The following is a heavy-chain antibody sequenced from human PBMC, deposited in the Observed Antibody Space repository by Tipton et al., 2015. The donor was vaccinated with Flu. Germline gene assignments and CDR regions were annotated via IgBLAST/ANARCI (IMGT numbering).Heavy chain of an antibody. CDR3: ARGVCSSTSRLDY. D-gene: IGHD2-2*01. Sequence: TLSLTCTVSGGSISSHYWSWIRQPPGKGLEWIGYIYYSGSTNYNPSLKSRVTISVDTSKNQFSLKLSSVTAADTAVYYCARGVCSSTSRLDYWGQGTLVTVSS. CDR1: GGSISSHY. CDR2: IYYSGST. J-gene: IGHJ4*02. V-gene: IGHV4-59*11.